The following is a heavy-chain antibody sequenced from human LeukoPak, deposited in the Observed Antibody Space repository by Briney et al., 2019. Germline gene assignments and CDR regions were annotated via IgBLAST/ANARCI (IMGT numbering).Heavy chain of an antibody. V-gene: IGHV4-34*01. CDR1: GGSFSGYY. CDR3: ASNPPHSGSYSG. D-gene: IGHD1-26*01. CDR2: INHSGST. J-gene: IGHJ4*02. Sequence: PSETLSLTCAVYGGSFSGYYWSWIRQPPGKGLEWIGEINHSGSTNYIPSLKSRVTISVDTSKNQFSLKLSSVTAADTAVYYCASNPPHSGSYSGWGQGTLVTVSS.